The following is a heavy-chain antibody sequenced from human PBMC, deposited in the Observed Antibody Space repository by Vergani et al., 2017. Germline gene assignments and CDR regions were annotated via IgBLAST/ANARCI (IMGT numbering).Heavy chain of an antibody. CDR2: ISYDGSNK. CDR3: AKDASGSSSWPSYYYYYMDV. V-gene: IGHV3-30*18. D-gene: IGHD6-13*01. J-gene: IGHJ6*03. Sequence: QVQLVESGGGVVQPGRSLRLSCAASGFTFSSYGMHWVRQAPGKGLEWVAVISYDGSNKYYADSVKGRFTISRDNSKNTLYLQMNSLRAEDTAVYYCAKDASGSSSWPSYYYYYMDVWGK. CDR1: GFTFSSYG.